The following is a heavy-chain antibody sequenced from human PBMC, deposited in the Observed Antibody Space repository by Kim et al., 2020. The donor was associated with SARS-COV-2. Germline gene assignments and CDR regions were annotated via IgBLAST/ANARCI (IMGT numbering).Heavy chain of an antibody. V-gene: IGHV4-39*01. Sequence: SETRSLTCTVSGGSISSSSYYWGWIRQPPGKGLEWIGSIYYSGSTYYNPSLKSRVTISVDTSKNQFSLKLRSVTAADTAVYYCARQRTTGTPFDYWGQGT. J-gene: IGHJ4*02. CDR2: IYYSGST. CDR1: GGSISSSSYY. CDR3: ARQRTTGTPFDY. D-gene: IGHD1-1*01.